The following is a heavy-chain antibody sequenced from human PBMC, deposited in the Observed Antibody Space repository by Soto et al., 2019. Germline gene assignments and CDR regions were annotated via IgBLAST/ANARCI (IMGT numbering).Heavy chain of an antibody. Sequence: SVKVSCKASGGTFSSYAISWVRQAPGQGLEWMGGIIPIFGTANYAQKFQGGVTITADESTSTAYMELSSLRSEDTAVYYCARERLGYCSGGSCYWDYYYGMDVWGQGTTVTVSS. J-gene: IGHJ6*02. CDR3: ARERLGYCSGGSCYWDYYYGMDV. CDR1: GGTFSSYA. V-gene: IGHV1-69*13. CDR2: IIPIFGTA. D-gene: IGHD2-15*01.